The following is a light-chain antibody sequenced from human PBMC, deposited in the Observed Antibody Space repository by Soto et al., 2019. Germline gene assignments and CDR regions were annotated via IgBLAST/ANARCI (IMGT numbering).Light chain of an antibody. CDR3: QQFDNLPLT. J-gene: IGKJ4*01. V-gene: IGKV1-33*01. CDR1: QDISNY. CDR2: DAS. Sequence: DIQMTQSPSSLSASVGDRVTITCQASQDISNYLNWYQQKPGKAPKILIYDASVFEAGVPSRFSGGGSGTHFTLTISSLQAEDVATYYCQQFDNLPLTFGGGTKVEI.